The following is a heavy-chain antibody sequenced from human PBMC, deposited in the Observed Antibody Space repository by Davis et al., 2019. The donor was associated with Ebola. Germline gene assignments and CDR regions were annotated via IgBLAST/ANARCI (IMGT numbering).Heavy chain of an antibody. J-gene: IGHJ6*02. CDR3: ARDHHSYDFWSGPGMDV. Sequence: ASVKVSCKASGYTFTSYGISWVRQAPGQGLEWMGWISAYNGNTNYAQKLQGRVTMTTDTSTSTAYMELRSLRSDDTAVYYCARDHHSYDFWSGPGMDVWGQGTTVTVSS. CDR2: ISAYNGNT. D-gene: IGHD3-3*01. CDR1: GYTFTSYG. V-gene: IGHV1-18*01.